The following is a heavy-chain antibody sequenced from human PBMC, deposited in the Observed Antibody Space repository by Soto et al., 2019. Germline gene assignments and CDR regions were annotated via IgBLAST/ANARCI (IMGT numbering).Heavy chain of an antibody. CDR2: IYYSGST. J-gene: IGHJ5*02. CDR3: ALARRATRRGGPFGFDP. V-gene: IGHV4-59*01. CDR1: GGSISSNY. Sequence: PAETLSLTCTVSGGSISSNYWSWIRQPPGKGLEWIGYIYYSGSTNYNPALKRRGTISVDTSKNQFSLKVPSGTAADTAMSHCALARRATRRGGPFGFDPWGQGTLVTVSS. D-gene: IGHD6-19*01.